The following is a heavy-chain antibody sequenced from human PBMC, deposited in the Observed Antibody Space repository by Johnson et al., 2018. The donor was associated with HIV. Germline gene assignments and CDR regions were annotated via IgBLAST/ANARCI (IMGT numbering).Heavy chain of an antibody. CDR2: IRYDGSNK. V-gene: IGHV3-30*02. D-gene: IGHD2-2*01. CDR3: ARAPLGYCSSSTCITDAFDV. J-gene: IGHJ3*01. Sequence: QVQLVESGGGLVQPGGSLRLSCAASGFTFSSYCMHWVRQAPGKGLEWVAFIRYDGSNKYYADSVKGRFTISRDNSKNTLYLQMNSLRAEDTAVYYCARAPLGYCSSSTCITDAFDVWGQGTMVTVSS. CDR1: GFTFSSYC.